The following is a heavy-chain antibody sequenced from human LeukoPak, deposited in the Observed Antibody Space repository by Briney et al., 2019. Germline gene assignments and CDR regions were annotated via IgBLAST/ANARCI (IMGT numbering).Heavy chain of an antibody. J-gene: IGHJ5*02. Sequence: SETLSLTCAVYGGSFSGYYWSWIRQPPGKGLEWIGYIYYSGSTNYNPSLKSRVTISVDTSKNQFSLKLSSVTAADTAVYYCARGYCSGGSCYRTILYVNWFDPWGQGTLVTVSS. D-gene: IGHD2-15*01. V-gene: IGHV4-59*01. CDR3: ARGYCSGGSCYRTILYVNWFDP. CDR2: IYYSGST. CDR1: GGSFSGYY.